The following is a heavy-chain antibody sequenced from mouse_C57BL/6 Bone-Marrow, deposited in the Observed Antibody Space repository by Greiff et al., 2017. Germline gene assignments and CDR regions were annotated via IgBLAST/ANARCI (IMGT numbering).Heavy chain of an antibody. V-gene: IGHV1-81*01. CDR3: AGFPMYYYGSAWFAY. CDR1: GYTFTSYG. D-gene: IGHD1-1*01. J-gene: IGHJ3*01. CDR2: IYPRSGNT. Sequence: QVQLQQSGAELARPGASVKLSCKASGYTFTSYGISWVKQRTGQGLEWIGEIYPRSGNTYYNETFKGKATLTADKSSSTAYMELSSLTSEDSAVYFCAGFPMYYYGSAWFAYWGQGTLVTVSA.